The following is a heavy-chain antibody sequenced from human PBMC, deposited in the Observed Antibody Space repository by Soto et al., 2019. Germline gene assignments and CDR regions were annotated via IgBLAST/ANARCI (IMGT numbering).Heavy chain of an antibody. Sequence: PGGSLRLSCAASGFTSSSYAMGWVRQAPGKGLEWVSAISGSGGSTYYAESVKGRFTISRDDSKNTLYLQMNSLRAEDTAVYYCARDLYCTGTTCPEYFQHWGQGTLVTVSS. D-gene: IGHD2-2*01. CDR3: ARDLYCTGTTCPEYFQH. V-gene: IGHV3-23*01. CDR1: GFTSSSYA. CDR2: ISGSGGST. J-gene: IGHJ1*01.